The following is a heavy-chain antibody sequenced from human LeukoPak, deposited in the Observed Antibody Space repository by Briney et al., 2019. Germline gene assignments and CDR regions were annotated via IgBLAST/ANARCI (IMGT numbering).Heavy chain of an antibody. CDR3: ARDEGGQWQPLDY. CDR1: GFTFGNYW. V-gene: IGHV3-74*01. D-gene: IGHD6-19*01. J-gene: IGHJ4*02. CDR2: IHSEGSSP. Sequence: SGGSLRLSCAASGFTFGNYWMHWVRHAPGKGLVWVSRIHSEGSSPIYADSEKGRFTISRDNPKNTMYLQMNSLRDEDTAVYYCARDEGGQWQPLDYWGQGTMVTVSS.